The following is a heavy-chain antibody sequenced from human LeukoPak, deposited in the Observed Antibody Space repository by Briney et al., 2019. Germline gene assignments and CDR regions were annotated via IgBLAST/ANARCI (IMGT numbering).Heavy chain of an antibody. V-gene: IGHV3-53*01. D-gene: IGHD3-3*01. CDR3: ARAGFLRFLEWLSLSSSYYYGMDV. J-gene: IGHJ6*02. CDR1: GFTVSSNY. Sequence: GGSLRLSCAASGFTVSSNYMSWVRQAPGKGLEWVSVIYSGGSTYYADSVKGRFTISRDNSKNTLYLQMNSLRAEDTAVYYCARAGFLRFLEWLSLSSSYYYGMDVWGQGTTVTVSS. CDR2: IYSGGST.